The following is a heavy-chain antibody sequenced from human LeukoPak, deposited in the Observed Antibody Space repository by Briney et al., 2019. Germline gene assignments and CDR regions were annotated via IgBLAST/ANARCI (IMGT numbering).Heavy chain of an antibody. CDR1: GFTFRSAR. CDR3: TSVPVG. J-gene: IGHJ4*02. D-gene: IGHD1-26*01. CDR2: IKPMTEGGTT. V-gene: IGHV3-15*01. Sequence: GGSLRLSCAASGFTFRSARMNWVRQAPGKGLEWVGHIKPMTEGGTTDYAAPVKGRFTISRDDSKNTLDLQMNSLKAEDTAVYYCTSVPVGWGQGTLVTVSA.